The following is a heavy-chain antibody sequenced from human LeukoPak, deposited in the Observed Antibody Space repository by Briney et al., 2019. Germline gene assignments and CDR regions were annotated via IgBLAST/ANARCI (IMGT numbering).Heavy chain of an antibody. J-gene: IGHJ4*02. CDR3: AKDRGGTMVRGVFDY. V-gene: IGHV3-23*01. Sequence: GGSLRLSCAASGFTLSSYAMSWVRQAPGKGLEWVSAISGSGGSTYYADSVKGRFTISRDNSKNTLYLQMNSLRAEDTAVYYCAKDRGGTMVRGVFDYWGQGTRVTVSS. CDR1: GFTLSSYA. D-gene: IGHD3-10*01. CDR2: ISGSGGST.